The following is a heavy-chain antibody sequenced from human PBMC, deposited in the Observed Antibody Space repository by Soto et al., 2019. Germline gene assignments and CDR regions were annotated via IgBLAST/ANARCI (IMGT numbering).Heavy chain of an antibody. CDR2: INHSGST. Sequence: SETPSLTCAVYGGSFSGYYWSWIRQPPGKGLEWIGEINHSGSTNYNPSLKSRVTISVDTSKNQFSLKLSSVTAADTAVYYCARRLIIYYGMDVWGQGTTVTVSS. J-gene: IGHJ6*02. D-gene: IGHD2-8*01. CDR1: GGSFSGYY. CDR3: ARRLIIYYGMDV. V-gene: IGHV4-34*01.